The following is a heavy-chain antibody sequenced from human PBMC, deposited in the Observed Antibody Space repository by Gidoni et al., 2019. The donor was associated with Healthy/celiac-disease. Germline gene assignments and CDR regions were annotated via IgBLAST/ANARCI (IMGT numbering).Heavy chain of an antibody. Sequence: VQLQESGPGLVKPSETLSPTCTVSGGSISSYYWSWIRQPPGKGLEWIGYSYYSGSTNYNPSLKSRVTISVDTSKNQFSLKLSSVTAADTAVYYCARGRWLRSGWFDPWGQGTLFTVSS. CDR2: SYYSGST. CDR3: ARGRWLRSGWFDP. V-gene: IGHV4-59*01. D-gene: IGHD5-12*01. J-gene: IGHJ5*02. CDR1: GGSISSYY.